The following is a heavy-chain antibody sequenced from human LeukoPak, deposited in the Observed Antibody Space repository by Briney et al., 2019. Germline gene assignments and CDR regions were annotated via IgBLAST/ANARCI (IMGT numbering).Heavy chain of an antibody. V-gene: IGHV1-46*01. CDR3: AKTLRFLEWPTFDY. J-gene: IGHJ4*02. CDR2: VNPSGGST. Sequence: ASVKVSCKASGYTFTSYYMHWVRQAPGQVLEWMGIVNPSGGSTSYAQKFQGRVTMTRDTSTSTVYMELSSLRSEDTAVYYCAKTLRFLEWPTFDYWGQGTLVTVSS. CDR1: GYTFTSYY. D-gene: IGHD3-3*01.